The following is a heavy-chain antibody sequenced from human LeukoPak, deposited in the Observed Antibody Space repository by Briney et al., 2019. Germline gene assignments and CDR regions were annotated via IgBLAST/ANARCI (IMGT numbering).Heavy chain of an antibody. D-gene: IGHD2-8*02. CDR3: ARLIRRGVIPYYFDY. Sequence: PGGSLRLSCAASGFSFSSIWMSWVRHAPGKVREWLANIKQGRRDKYYMDSVKGRFTISRDNAKNSLYLQMDRLRAEDRAIYYCARLIRRGVIPYYFDYWGQGTLVTVSS. CDR1: GFSFSSIW. V-gene: IGHV3-7*01. J-gene: IGHJ4*02. CDR2: IKQGRRDK.